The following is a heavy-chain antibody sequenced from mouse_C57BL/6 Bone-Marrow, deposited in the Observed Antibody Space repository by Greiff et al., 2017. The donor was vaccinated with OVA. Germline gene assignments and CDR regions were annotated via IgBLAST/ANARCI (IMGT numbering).Heavy chain of an antibody. V-gene: IGHV1-53*01. CDR3: ARVGWLLRYAMDY. CDR2: INPSNGGT. D-gene: IGHD2-3*01. CDR1: GYTFTSYW. Sequence: QVQLQQSGTELVKPGASVKLSCKASGYTFTSYWMHWVKQRPGQGLEWIGNINPSNGGTNYNEKFKSKATLTVDKSSSTAYMQLSSLTSEDSAVYYCARVGWLLRYAMDYWGQGTSVTVSS. J-gene: IGHJ4*01.